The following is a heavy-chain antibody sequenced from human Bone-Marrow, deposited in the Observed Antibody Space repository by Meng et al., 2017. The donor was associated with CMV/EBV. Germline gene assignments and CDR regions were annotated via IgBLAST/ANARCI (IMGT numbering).Heavy chain of an antibody. D-gene: IGHD1-26*01. J-gene: IGHJ4*02. CDR3: ARSQSGSYAREYYFDY. V-gene: IGHV3-48*03. Sequence: GESLKISCAASGFTFSSYEIDWVHQAPGKGLEWVSYISSSGSTIYYADSVKGRFTISRDNAKTSLYLQMNSLRPEDTAVYYCARSQSGSYAREYYFDYWGQGTLVTVSS. CDR2: ISSSGSTI. CDR1: GFTFSSYE.